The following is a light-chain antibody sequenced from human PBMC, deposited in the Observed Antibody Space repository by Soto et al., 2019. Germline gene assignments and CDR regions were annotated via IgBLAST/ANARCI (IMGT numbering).Light chain of an antibody. CDR1: QSVSSH. J-gene: IGKJ1*01. Sequence: EIVLTQSPATLSLSPGERATLSCRASQSVSSHLAWYQQKPGQAPRLLIYDASNRATGLPARFSGSGSGTDFTLTISSLEPEDFAVYYCQQRSNWPPWTFGQGTKVEIK. V-gene: IGKV3-11*01. CDR2: DAS. CDR3: QQRSNWPPWT.